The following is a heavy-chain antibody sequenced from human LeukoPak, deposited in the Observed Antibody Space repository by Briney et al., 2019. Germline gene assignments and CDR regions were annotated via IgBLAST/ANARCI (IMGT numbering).Heavy chain of an antibody. V-gene: IGHV3-11*01. CDR1: GFTFSDYY. J-gene: IGHJ3*02. D-gene: IGHD6-19*01. CDR3: AKDRASGWPNAFDI. CDR2: ISSSGNTT. Sequence: GGSLRLSCAASGFTFSDYYMSWIRQAPGKGLEWVSYISSSGNTTYYADSVKGRFTISRDNAKNSLYLQMNSLRAEDTAVYYCAKDRASGWPNAFDIWGQGTMVTVSS.